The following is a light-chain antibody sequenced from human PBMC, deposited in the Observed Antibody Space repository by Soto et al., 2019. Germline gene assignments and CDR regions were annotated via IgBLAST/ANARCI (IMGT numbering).Light chain of an antibody. Sequence: EIVLTQSPGTLSLSPGERATLSCRASQSVSSSYLAWYQQKPGQAPRLLIYDASTRATGIPDRFSGSGSGTDFTLTISRLEPEDFAVYYCQQYGSSPLFTVGPGTKVDIK. CDR2: DAS. V-gene: IGKV3-20*01. CDR1: QSVSSSY. J-gene: IGKJ3*01. CDR3: QQYGSSPLFT.